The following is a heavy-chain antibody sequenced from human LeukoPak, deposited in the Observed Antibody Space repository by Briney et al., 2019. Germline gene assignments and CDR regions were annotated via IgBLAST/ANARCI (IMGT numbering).Heavy chain of an antibody. Sequence: GSLRLSCAASGFTFSSYAMSWVRQAPGKGLEWVSAISGSGGSTYYADSVKGRFTISRDNSKNTLYLQLNSLRAEDTAVYYCAKDGEVVPAAMELDYWGQGTLVTVSS. V-gene: IGHV3-23*01. CDR2: ISGSGGST. J-gene: IGHJ4*02. CDR3: AKDGEVVPAAMELDY. D-gene: IGHD2-2*01. CDR1: GFTFSSYA.